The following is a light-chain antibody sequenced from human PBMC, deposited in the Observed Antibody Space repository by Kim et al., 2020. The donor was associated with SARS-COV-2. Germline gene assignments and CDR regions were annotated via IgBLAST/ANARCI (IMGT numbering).Light chain of an antibody. CDR1: QSISNW. J-gene: IGKJ4*01. Sequence: DIQMTQSPSTLSASVGDRVTITCRASQSISNWLAWYQQKPGKAPKFLIYDTSNVESGVPSRFSGSGSGTEFTLTISSLQPDDFATYYCQQYHSYPVTFGGGTKLEI. V-gene: IGKV1-5*01. CDR3: QQYHSYPVT. CDR2: DTS.